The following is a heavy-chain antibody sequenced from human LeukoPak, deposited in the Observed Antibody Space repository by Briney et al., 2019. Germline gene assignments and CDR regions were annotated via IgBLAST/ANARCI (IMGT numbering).Heavy chain of an antibody. V-gene: IGHV1-46*01. CDR2: INPSGGST. CDR3: ARGLYDILTGHSEGDWFDP. CDR1: GYTFTSYY. D-gene: IGHD3-9*01. Sequence: SVKVSCKASGYTFTSYYMHWVRQAPGQGLEWMGIINPSGGSTSYAQKFQGRVTMTRDTSTSTVYMELSSLRSEDTAVYYCARGLYDILTGHSEGDWFDPWGQGTLVTVSS. J-gene: IGHJ5*02.